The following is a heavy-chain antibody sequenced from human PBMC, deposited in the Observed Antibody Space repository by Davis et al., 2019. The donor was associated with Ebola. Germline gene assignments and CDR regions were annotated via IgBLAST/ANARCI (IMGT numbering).Heavy chain of an antibody. Sequence: ASVKVSCKASGYTFTSYYMHWVRQAPGQGLEWMGIINPSGGSTSYAQKFQGRVTMTRDTSTSTGYMELSSLRSEDTAVYYCARDKQLVRYYYYGMDVWGQGTTVTVSS. V-gene: IGHV1-46*01. CDR1: GYTFTSYY. J-gene: IGHJ6*02. CDR2: INPSGGST. D-gene: IGHD6-6*01. CDR3: ARDKQLVRYYYYGMDV.